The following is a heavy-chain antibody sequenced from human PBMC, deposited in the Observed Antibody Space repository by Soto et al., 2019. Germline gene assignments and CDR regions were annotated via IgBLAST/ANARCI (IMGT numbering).Heavy chain of an antibody. Sequence: PSETLSLTCIVSGDSVSSGAYYWTWIRQPPGKGLEWIGYFYYTGRTYYNPSLKNRVTISVDTSKNHLSLRMSSVTAADTAVYYCVRSRGYCSSNYCLYNWFDPWGQGPLVTVSS. CDR3: VRSRGYCSSNYCLYNWFDP. D-gene: IGHD2-2*01. CDR1: GDSVSSGAYY. V-gene: IGHV4-61*03. J-gene: IGHJ5*02. CDR2: FYYTGRT.